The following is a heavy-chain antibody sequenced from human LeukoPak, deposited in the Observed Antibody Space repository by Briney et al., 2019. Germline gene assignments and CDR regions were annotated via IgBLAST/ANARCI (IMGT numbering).Heavy chain of an antibody. Sequence: PGGSLRLSCAASGFTFSSYWMSWVRQAPGKGLEWVANIKQDGSEKYYVDSVKGRFTISRDNANNSLYLQMNSLRAEDTAVYYCAREVVPAHSYFYYYYMDVWGKGTTVTVSS. V-gene: IGHV3-7*01. J-gene: IGHJ6*03. CDR3: AREVVPAHSYFYYYYMDV. CDR2: IKQDGSEK. CDR1: GFTFSSYW. D-gene: IGHD2-2*01.